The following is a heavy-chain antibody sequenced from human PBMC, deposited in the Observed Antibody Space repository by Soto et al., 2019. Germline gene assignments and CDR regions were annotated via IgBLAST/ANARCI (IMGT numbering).Heavy chain of an antibody. V-gene: IGHV3-21*01. CDR3: ARDGPEYGSSSSHNWFDP. CDR2: ISSSSSYI. CDR1: GFTFSSYS. J-gene: IGHJ5*02. Sequence: EVQLVESGGGLVKPGGSLRLSCAASGFTFSSYSMNWVRQAPGKGLEWVSSISSSSSYIYYADSVKGRFTISRDNAKNSLYLQMNSLRAEDTAVYYCARDGPEYGSSSSHNWFDPWGQGTLVTVSS. D-gene: IGHD6-6*01.